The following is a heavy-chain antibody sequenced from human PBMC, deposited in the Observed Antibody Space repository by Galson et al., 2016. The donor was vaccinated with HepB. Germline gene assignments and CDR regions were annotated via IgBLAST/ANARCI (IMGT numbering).Heavy chain of an antibody. V-gene: IGHV3-23*01. D-gene: IGHD2-21*02. J-gene: IGHJ6*02. CDR1: GFTFSSYA. Sequence: SLRLSCAASGFTFSSYATSWVRQAPGKGLEWVSGISGRGGSTYYADSVEGRFTISRDNPKNTLYLQMKSLRAEDTAVYYCAKSLLGVTLVSYYYGMDVWGQGTTVTVSS. CDR3: AKSLLGVTLVSYYYGMDV. CDR2: ISGRGGST.